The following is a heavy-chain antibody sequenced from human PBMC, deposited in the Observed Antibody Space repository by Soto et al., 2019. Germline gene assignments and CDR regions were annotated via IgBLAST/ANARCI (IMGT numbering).Heavy chain of an antibody. CDR2: IIPIFGTA. J-gene: IGHJ4*02. CDR3: ARSMWRTGARGLGYCSSTSCYWFPGSGY. D-gene: IGHD2-2*01. Sequence: ASVKVSCKASGGTFSSYAISWVRQAPGQGLEWMGGIIPIFGTANYAQKFQGRVTITADESTSTAYMELSSLRSEDTAVYYCARSMWRTGARGLGYCSSTSCYWFPGSGYWGQGTLVTVSS. V-gene: IGHV1-69*13. CDR1: GGTFSSYA.